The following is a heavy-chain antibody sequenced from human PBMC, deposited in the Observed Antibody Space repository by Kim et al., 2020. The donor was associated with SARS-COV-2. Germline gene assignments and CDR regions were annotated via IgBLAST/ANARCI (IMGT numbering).Heavy chain of an antibody. CDR1: GFTFDDYA. CDR3: AKDVGGVRGVMIDY. V-gene: IGHV3-9*01. J-gene: IGHJ4*02. Sequence: GGSLRLSCAASGFTFDDYAMHWVRQAPGKGLEWVSRVSWNSDTIAYTDSVKGRFTISRENAKNSLYLQMNSLRPEDTALYYCAKDVGGVRGVMIDYLGQGTLVTVSS. D-gene: IGHD3-10*01. CDR2: VSWNSDTI.